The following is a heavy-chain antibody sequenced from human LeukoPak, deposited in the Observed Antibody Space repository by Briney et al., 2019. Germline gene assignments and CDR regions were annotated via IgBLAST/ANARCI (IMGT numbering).Heavy chain of an antibody. Sequence: GGSLRLSCAASGFTFSNAWMNWVRQAPGKGLEWVGRIKSKTDGGTTDYAAPVKGRFTISRDDSKNTLYLQMNSPKTEDTAVYYCSTTYYYDSSEGYWGQGTLVTVSS. CDR3: STTYYYDSSEGY. V-gene: IGHV3-15*07. CDR2: IKSKTDGGTT. J-gene: IGHJ4*02. CDR1: GFTFSNAW. D-gene: IGHD3-22*01.